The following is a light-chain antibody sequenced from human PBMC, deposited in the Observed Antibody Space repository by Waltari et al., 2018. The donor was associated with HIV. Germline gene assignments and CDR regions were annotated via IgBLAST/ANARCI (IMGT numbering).Light chain of an antibody. CDR1: SRYVNNYYY. CDR3: CSYAGSNIHWV. Sequence: QSALTQPRSVSGSPGQSVTISCTGTSRYVNNYYYVSWYQHHPGEAPKLVIFGVNKRPSGVPDRFSGSNSGNTASLTISGLQAEDEGHYYCCSYAGSNIHWVFGGGTKLTVL. J-gene: IGLJ3*02. CDR2: GVN. V-gene: IGLV2-11*01.